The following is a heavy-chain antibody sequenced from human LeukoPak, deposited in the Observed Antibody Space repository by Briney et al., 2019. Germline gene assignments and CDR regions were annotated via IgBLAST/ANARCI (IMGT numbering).Heavy chain of an antibody. D-gene: IGHD6-19*01. CDR2: INHSGST. J-gene: IGHJ4*02. CDR1: GGSFSGYY. V-gene: IGHV4-34*01. CDR3: ARVTRIAVAGTKFDY. Sequence: SETLSLTCAVYGGSFSGYYWSWIRQPPGKGLEWIWEINHSGSTNYNPSLKSRVTISVDTSKNQFSLKLSSVTAADTAVYYCARVTRIAVAGTKFDYWGQGTLVTVSS.